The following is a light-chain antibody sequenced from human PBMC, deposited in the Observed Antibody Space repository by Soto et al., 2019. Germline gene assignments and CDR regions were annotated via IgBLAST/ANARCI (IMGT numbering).Light chain of an antibody. CDR1: QISSTY. CDR3: HQSYMHPIT. V-gene: IGKV1-39*01. CDR2: AAS. Sequence: DIQMTQSPSSLSASVGNRVTITGRASQISSTYLNWYQKNPAKAPNILIYAASRLQSGVPSRFSGSGGGTDFTLSLSSVQPEDFAPYFCHQSYMHPITFGQGTRLAIK. J-gene: IGKJ5*01.